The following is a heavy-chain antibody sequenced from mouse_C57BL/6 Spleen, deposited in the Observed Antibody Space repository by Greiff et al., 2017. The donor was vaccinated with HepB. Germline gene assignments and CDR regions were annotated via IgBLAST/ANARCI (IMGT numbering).Heavy chain of an antibody. J-gene: IGHJ2*01. V-gene: IGHV1-82*01. D-gene: IGHD1-1*01. Sequence: VQLQESGPELVKPGASVKISCKASGYAFSSSWMNWVKQRPGKGLEWIGRIYPGDGDTNYNGKFKGKATLTADKSSSTAYMQLISLTSEESAVYFCAREVLRSDYWGQGTILTVSS. CDR2: IYPGDGDT. CDR1: GYAFSSSW. CDR3: AREVLRSDY.